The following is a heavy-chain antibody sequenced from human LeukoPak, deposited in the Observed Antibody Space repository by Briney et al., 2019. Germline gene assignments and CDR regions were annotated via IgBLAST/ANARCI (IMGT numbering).Heavy chain of an antibody. CDR1: GFTFSRYW. CDR3: VRESLSGGGDY. Sequence: GGSLRLSCAASGFTFSRYWMIWVRQAPGKGLEWVANIKEDGSEKYYVDSVKGRFIISRDNAKNSVFLQMNSLRAEDTAVYYCVRESLSGGGDYWGQGPLVTVSS. CDR2: IKEDGSEK. J-gene: IGHJ4*02. D-gene: IGHD3-10*01. V-gene: IGHV3-7*05.